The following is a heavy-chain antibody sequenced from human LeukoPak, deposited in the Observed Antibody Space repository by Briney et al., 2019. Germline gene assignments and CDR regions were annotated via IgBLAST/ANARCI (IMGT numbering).Heavy chain of an antibody. CDR2: INPNSGGT. Sequence: ASVKVSCKASGYTFTGYYMHWVRQAPGQGLEWMGWINPNSGGTNYAQKFQGRVTMTRDTSISTAYMELSRLRSDDTAVYYCARRAGLWFGESSDAFDMWGQGTMVTVSS. CDR3: ARRAGLWFGESSDAFDM. D-gene: IGHD3-10*01. CDR1: GYTFTGYY. V-gene: IGHV1-2*02. J-gene: IGHJ3*02.